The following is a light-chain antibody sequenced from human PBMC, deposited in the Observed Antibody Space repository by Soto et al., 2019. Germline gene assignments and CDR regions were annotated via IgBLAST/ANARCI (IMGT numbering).Light chain of an antibody. CDR2: GAT. CDR1: QSVSSSY. CDR3: QQYGRSPPEYT. Sequence: EIVLTQSPGTLSLSPGERATLSCRASQSVSSSYLAWYQQKPGQAPRLLIHGATSRATGIPDRFSGSGSGTDFTLTISRLEPEDFAVYYCQQYGRSPPEYTFGQGTKLEIK. V-gene: IGKV3-20*01. J-gene: IGKJ2*01.